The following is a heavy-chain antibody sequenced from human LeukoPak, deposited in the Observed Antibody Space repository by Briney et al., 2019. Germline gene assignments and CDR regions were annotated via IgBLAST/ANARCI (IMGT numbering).Heavy chain of an antibody. Sequence: GGSLRLSCAPSGFTFSSYAMHWVRQAPGKGLEWVAAISYAGSNKFYADSVRGRVTISRDNSKNTLYLQMNSLRAEDTAVYYCARGQHRVTYSDDAFDIWGQGTMVTVSS. CDR3: ARGQHRVTYSDDAFDI. D-gene: IGHD4-11*01. V-gene: IGHV3-30-3*01. J-gene: IGHJ3*02. CDR2: ISYAGSNK. CDR1: GFTFSSYA.